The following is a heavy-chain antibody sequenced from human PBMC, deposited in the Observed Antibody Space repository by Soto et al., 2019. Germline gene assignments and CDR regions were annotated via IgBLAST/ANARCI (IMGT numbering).Heavy chain of an antibody. CDR2: ISGSGGRT. J-gene: IGHJ1*01. CDR3: AKLNDYDILTGYRSEYFQH. V-gene: IGHV3-23*01. Sequence: LRLSCAAWGFTFNVYGMTWVGQAPGKGLEWVSGISGSGGRTYYADSVKGRFTISRDNSKNTLDLQMNSLRAEDTAVYYCAKLNDYDILTGYRSEYFQHWGQGTLVTVSS. D-gene: IGHD3-9*01. CDR1: GFTFNVYG.